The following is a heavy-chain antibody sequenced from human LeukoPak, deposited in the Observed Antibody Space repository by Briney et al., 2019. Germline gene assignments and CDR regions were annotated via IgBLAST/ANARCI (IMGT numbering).Heavy chain of an antibody. V-gene: IGHV1-18*04. CDR1: GYTFTNYG. Sequence: ASVKVSCKASGYTFTNYGISWVRQAPGQGREWMGWISACNGNTNYAQKLQGRVSMTTDTSTSTAYMELRSLRSDDTAVYYCARDYCSSTSCYFDYWGQGTLVTVSS. CDR2: ISACNGNT. J-gene: IGHJ4*02. CDR3: ARDYCSSTSCYFDY. D-gene: IGHD2-2*01.